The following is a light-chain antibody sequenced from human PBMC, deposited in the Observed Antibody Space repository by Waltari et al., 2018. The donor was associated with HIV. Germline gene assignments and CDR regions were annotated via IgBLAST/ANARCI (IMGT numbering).Light chain of an antibody. J-gene: IGLJ2*01. CDR2: DNN. V-gene: IGLV1-51*01. CDR3: GTWDSSLSAGV. Sequence: QSVLTQPPSVSAAPGQKVTISCSGSSSNIGNNYVSWYQQLPGTAPKPVIYDNNKRPSGIPDRCSGSKSGTSATLDITGLQTGDEADYYCGTWDSSLSAGVFGGGTKLTVL. CDR1: SSNIGNNY.